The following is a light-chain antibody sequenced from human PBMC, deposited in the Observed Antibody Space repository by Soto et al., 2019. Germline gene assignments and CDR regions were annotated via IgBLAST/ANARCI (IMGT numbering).Light chain of an antibody. CDR2: EVS. Sequence: QSVLTQPASVSGSPGQSITISCTGSSSDVGAYTSVSWYQQHPGKAPKLMIYEVSNWPSGVSRRFSGSKSGNTAPLTISGLQAEDEAHYYCGSWDSSLSAYVFGTGTKVTVL. V-gene: IGLV2-14*01. CDR3: GSWDSSLSAYV. J-gene: IGLJ1*01. CDR1: SSDVGAYTS.